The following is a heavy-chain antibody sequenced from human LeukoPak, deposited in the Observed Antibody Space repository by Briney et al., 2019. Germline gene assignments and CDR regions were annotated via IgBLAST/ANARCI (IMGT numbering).Heavy chain of an antibody. CDR2: INAGNGNT. V-gene: IGHV1-3*01. D-gene: IGHD6-13*01. J-gene: IGHJ4*02. CDR1: GYTFTTYA. Sequence: ASVKVFCKASGYTFTTYAMHWVRQAPGQRLEWMGWINAGNGNTKYSQKFQARVTITRDTSASTAYMELSSLRSEDTAVYYCARDPIGSRWPYYFDYWGQGTLVTVSS. CDR3: ARDPIGSRWPYYFDY.